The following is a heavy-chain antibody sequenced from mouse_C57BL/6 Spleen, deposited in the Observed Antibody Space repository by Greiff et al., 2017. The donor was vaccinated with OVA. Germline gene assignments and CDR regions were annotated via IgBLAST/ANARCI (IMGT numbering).Heavy chain of an antibody. CDR1: GYTFTSYW. CDR3: ARRITTVVAPGYFDY. D-gene: IGHD1-1*01. V-gene: IGHV1-50*01. CDR2: IDPSDSYT. J-gene: IGHJ2*01. Sequence: VQLQQPGAELVKPGASVKLSCKASGYTFTSYWMQWVKQRPGQGLEWIGEIDPSDSYTNYNQKLKGKGTLTVATSSRTAYMQLSSLTTEDSAVYYCARRITTVVAPGYFDYWGQGTTLTVSS.